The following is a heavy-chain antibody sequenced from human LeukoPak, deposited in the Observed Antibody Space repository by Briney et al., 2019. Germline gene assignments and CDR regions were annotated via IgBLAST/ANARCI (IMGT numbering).Heavy chain of an antibody. CDR2: ISSSSYI. J-gene: IGHJ4*02. CDR1: GFTFSSYS. D-gene: IGHD3-3*01. Sequence: GGSLRLSCAASGFTFSSYSMNWVRQAPGKGLEWVSSISSSSYIYYADSVKGRFTISRDNAKNSLYLQMNSLRAEDTAVYYCARVGLATYDFWSERNYFDYWGQGTLVTVSS. V-gene: IGHV3-21*01. CDR3: ARVGLATYDFWSERNYFDY.